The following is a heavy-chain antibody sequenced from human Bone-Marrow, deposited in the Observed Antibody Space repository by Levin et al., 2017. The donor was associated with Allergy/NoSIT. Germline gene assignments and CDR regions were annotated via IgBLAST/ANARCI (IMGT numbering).Heavy chain of an antibody. J-gene: IGHJ4*02. CDR2: IYHTGNT. Sequence: SQTLSLPCPVSGDSIREYYWSWIRQPPGKGLEWIGYIYHTGNTDSNPSLKSRVTISVDTSKNQFSLRLKSVTAADTAVYYCARDEGIATGAFDYWGQGTLVTVSS. CDR1: GDSIREYY. V-gene: IGHV4-59*01. CDR3: ARDEGIATGAFDY. D-gene: IGHD6-13*01.